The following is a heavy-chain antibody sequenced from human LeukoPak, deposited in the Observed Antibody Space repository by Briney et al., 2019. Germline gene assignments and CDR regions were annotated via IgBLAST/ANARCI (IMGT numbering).Heavy chain of an antibody. J-gene: IGHJ4*02. D-gene: IGHD3-10*01. CDR1: GFTFSDYA. CDR3: ASWLLVPGVTGALDY. V-gene: IGHV3-33*01. Sequence: QAGGSLRLSCATSGFTFSDYAMHWVRQAPGKGLEWVALIWNDGSKTFYADSVKGRLTISRDESKNTVYLQMNSLRAEDTAVYYCASWLLVPGVTGALDYWGQGTLVTVSS. CDR2: IWNDGSKT.